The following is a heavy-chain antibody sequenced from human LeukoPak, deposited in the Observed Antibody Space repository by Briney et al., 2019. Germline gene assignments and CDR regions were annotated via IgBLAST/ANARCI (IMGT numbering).Heavy chain of an antibody. V-gene: IGHV4-4*07. CDR1: GASISSYY. CDR2: IYPSGST. CDR3: SRGGWRRLDDY. Sequence: PSETLSLTCTVSGASISSYYWTWIRQPAGKGLEWIGLIYPSGSTNYNPSLKSRVTISVDTPKNQFSLKLSSVTAADTAVYYCSRGGWRRLDDYWGQGTLVTVSS. J-gene: IGHJ4*02. D-gene: IGHD6-19*01.